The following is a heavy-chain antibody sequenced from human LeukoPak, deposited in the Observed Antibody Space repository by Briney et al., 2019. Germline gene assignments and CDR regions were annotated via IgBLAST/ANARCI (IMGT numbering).Heavy chain of an antibody. D-gene: IGHD3-3*01. CDR2: MNPNSGNT. CDR3: ARGKGRFLEPDAFDI. Sequence: GASVKVSFKASGYTFTSYDINWVRQATGQGLEWMGWMNPNSGNTGYAQKFQGRVTITRNTSISTAYMELSSLRSEDTAVYYCARGKGRFLEPDAFDIWGQGTMVTVSS. CDR1: GYTFTSYD. V-gene: IGHV1-8*03. J-gene: IGHJ3*02.